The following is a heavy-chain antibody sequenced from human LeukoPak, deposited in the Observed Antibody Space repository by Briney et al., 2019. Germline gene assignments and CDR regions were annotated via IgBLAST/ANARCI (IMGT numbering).Heavy chain of an antibody. CDR2: IYSGGST. CDR3: ARGPTGDYFDY. Sequence: GGSLRLSCAASGFTFSSYSMNWVRQAPGKGLEWVSVIYSGGSTYYADSVKGRFTISRDNSKNTLYLQMNSLRAEDTAVYYCARGPTGDYFDYWGQGTLVTVSS. D-gene: IGHD2-8*02. V-gene: IGHV3-53*01. J-gene: IGHJ4*02. CDR1: GFTFSSYS.